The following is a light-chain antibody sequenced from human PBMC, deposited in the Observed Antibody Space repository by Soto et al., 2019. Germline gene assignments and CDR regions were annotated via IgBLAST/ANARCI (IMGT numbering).Light chain of an antibody. J-gene: IGLJ3*02. CDR3: QTWDTGNWV. CDR2: LNSDGSH. CDR1: SGHSSYA. V-gene: IGLV4-69*02. Sequence: QAVVTQSPSASASLGASVKLTCTLISGHSSYAIAWHQQQPEKGPRYLMKLNSDGSHSKGDGIPDRFSGSSSGAERYLTISSLQSEDEADYYCQTWDTGNWVFGGGTKVTVL.